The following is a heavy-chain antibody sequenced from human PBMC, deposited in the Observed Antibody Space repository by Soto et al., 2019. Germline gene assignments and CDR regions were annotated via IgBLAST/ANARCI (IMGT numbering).Heavy chain of an antibody. D-gene: IGHD4-4*01. CDR2: IYYSGST. Sequence: PSETLSLTCTVSGGSISSSSYYWGWIRQPPGKGLEWIGSIYYSGSTYYNPSLKSRVTISVDTPKNQFSLKLSSVTAADTAVYYCARLRNTATNWFDPWGQGTLVTVSS. CDR3: ARLRNTATNWFDP. CDR1: GGSISSSSYY. J-gene: IGHJ5*02. V-gene: IGHV4-39*01.